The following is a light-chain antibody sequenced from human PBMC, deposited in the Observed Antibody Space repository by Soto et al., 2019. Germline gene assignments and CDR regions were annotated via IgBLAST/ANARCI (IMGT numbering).Light chain of an antibody. CDR3: SSYAGSSNLV. Sequence: QSALTQPPSASGSPGQSVTISCTGTSSDVGGYNYVSWYQQHPGKAPKLMIYEVTKRPSGVPDRFSGSKSGNTASLTVYGLKAGDEADYYCSSYAGSSNLVFGGGTKLTVL. CDR2: EVT. CDR1: SSDVGGYNY. J-gene: IGLJ2*01. V-gene: IGLV2-8*01.